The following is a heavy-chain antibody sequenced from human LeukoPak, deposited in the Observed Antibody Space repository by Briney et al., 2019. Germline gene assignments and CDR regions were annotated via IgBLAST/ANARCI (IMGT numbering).Heavy chain of an antibody. D-gene: IGHD3-9*01. CDR2: IHYSGST. Sequence: SETLSLTCSVSGGPITVYHWIWVRQPPGKGLEFIGYIHYSGSTNYNSSLTSRISISTDTSKNQFSLKLSSVTAADTAVYYCARGRGNYDILTGYLTYYFDYWGQGTLVTVSS. CDR1: GGPITVYH. V-gene: IGHV4-59*12. CDR3: ARGRGNYDILTGYLTYYFDY. J-gene: IGHJ4*02.